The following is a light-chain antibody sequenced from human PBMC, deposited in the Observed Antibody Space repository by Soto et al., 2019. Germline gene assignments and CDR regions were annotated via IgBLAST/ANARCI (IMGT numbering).Light chain of an antibody. CDR1: PSVGSN. J-gene: IGKJ2*01. CDR3: HHYNNWPPYA. Sequence: EIVMTQSPATLSVSPGERATLSCRASPSVGSNLAWYQQKPGQAPRLLIYGASTRTTAIPARFSGSGSGTEFTLTISSLQSEDFAVYYCHHYNNWPPYACGQGTKLEIK. CDR2: GAS. V-gene: IGKV3-15*01.